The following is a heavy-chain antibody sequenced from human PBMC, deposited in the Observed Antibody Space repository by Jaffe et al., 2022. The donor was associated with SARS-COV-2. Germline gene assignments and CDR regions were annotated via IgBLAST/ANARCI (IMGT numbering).Heavy chain of an antibody. CDR3: VSLGYSDEV. D-gene: IGHD4-4*01. CDR2: VSPDGRSA. CDR1: QLTFSHYW. Sequence: EVHLEESGGGLVQPGGSMRLSCTFSQLTFSHYWMHWVRQAPGKGLVWVSRVSPDGRSADYADFVKGRFTASRDNAKNTLSLQMNSLRVEDTAVYYCVSLGYSDEVWGQGLLVTVPS. J-gene: IGHJ4*02. V-gene: IGHV3-74*01.